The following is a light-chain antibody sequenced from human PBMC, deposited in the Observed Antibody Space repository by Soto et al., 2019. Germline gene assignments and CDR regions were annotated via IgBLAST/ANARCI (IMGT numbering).Light chain of an antibody. CDR1: SSDVRGYNF. CDR2: DVT. Sequence: QSVLTQPRSVSGSPGQSVTISCTGTSSDVRGYNFVSWYQQYPGKAPKLVIYDVTKRPSGVPDRFSGSRSGNTASLAISGLQAEDEADYFCCSYAGSYTFVFGGGTQLTVL. CDR3: CSYAGSYTFV. J-gene: IGLJ2*01. V-gene: IGLV2-11*01.